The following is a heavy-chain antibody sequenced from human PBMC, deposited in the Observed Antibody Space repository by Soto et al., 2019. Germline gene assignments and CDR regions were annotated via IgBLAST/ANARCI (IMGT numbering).Heavy chain of an antibody. D-gene: IGHD1-26*01. J-gene: IGHJ4*02. V-gene: IGHV4-39*07. CDR1: GGSLSSSSYF. CDR3: AGDIPSGSYRFDY. Sequence: SETLSLTCTVSGGSLSSSSYFWGWIRQPPGKGLEWIGSIYYSGNTYYNPSLKSRVTMSLDTSKNQFSLKLTSVTATDTAVYYCAGDIPSGSYRFDYWGQGALVTVSS. CDR2: IYYSGNT.